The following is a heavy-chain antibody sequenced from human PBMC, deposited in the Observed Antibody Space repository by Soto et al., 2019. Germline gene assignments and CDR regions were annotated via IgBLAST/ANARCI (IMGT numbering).Heavy chain of an antibody. CDR3: TRAGGSYYFDF. CDR2: ITHDGSDQ. V-gene: IGHV3-7*01. J-gene: IGHJ4*02. D-gene: IGHD3-10*01. Sequence: EVQLVESGGGLVLPGGSLRLSCAASGFPFSSLWMSWVRQAQGKGLEWVANITHDGSDQYYVESVKGRFTISRDNARNSLSLQMNSLRGDDTAVYYCTRAGGSYYFDFWGQGTLVTVSA. CDR1: GFPFSSLW.